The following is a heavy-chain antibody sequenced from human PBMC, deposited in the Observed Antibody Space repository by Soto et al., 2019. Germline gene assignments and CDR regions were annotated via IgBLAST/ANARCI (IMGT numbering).Heavy chain of an antibody. CDR1: GGTFSSYA. J-gene: IGHJ4*02. V-gene: IGHV1-69*13. Sequence: ASVKVSCKASGGTFSSYAISWVRQAPGQGLEWMGGIIPIFGTANYAQKFQGRVTITADESTSTAYMELSSLRSEDTAVYYCATYYYDRSLVYWGQGTLVTVSS. CDR2: IIPIFGTA. CDR3: ATYYYDRSLVY. D-gene: IGHD3-22*01.